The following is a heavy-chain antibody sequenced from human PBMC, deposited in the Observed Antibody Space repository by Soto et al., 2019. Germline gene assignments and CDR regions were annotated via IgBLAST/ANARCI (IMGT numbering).Heavy chain of an antibody. CDR3: ARGSTMIVVAIFDY. CDR2: IFHSGTT. CDR1: GHSIRSVHY. J-gene: IGHJ4*02. V-gene: IGHV4-38-2*02. Sequence: PSETLSLTCNVSGHSIRSVHYWALIRQPPGKAPEWIGSIFHSGTTYYNRSLRSRVTISMDASKNQFSLRLSSVTAADTSFYYCARGSTMIVVAIFDYWCQGNLVTVFS. D-gene: IGHD3-22*01.